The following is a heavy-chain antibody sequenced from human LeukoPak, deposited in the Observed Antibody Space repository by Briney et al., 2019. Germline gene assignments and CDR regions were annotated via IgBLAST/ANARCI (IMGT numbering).Heavy chain of an antibody. Sequence: PGGSLRLSCAASGFTFSSYEMNWVRQAPGKGLEWVSYISSSGSTMYYADSVKGRFTISRDNSKNTLYLQMNSLRAEDAAVYYCARAPVTSCRGAYCYPFDYWGQGTLVTVSS. J-gene: IGHJ4*02. V-gene: IGHV3-48*03. CDR1: GFTFSSYE. CDR2: ISSSGSTM. D-gene: IGHD2-21*01. CDR3: ARAPVTSCRGAYCYPFDY.